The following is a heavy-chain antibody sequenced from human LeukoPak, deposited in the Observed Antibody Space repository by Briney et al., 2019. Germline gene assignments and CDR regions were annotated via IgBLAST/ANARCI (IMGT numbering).Heavy chain of an antibody. J-gene: IGHJ3*02. CDR1: GGTFSSYA. CDR3: ATEYSSSSGAFDI. Sequence: GASVKVSCKASGGTFSSYAISWVRQAPGQGLEWMGGIIPIFGTANYAQKFQGRVTITTDESTSTAYMELSSLRSEDTAVYYCATEYSSSSGAFDIWGQGTMVTVSS. V-gene: IGHV1-69*05. D-gene: IGHD6-6*01. CDR2: IIPIFGTA.